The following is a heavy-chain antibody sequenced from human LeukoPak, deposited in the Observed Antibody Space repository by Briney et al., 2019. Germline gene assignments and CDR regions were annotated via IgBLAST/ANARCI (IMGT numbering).Heavy chain of an antibody. CDR1: GYTFTGYY. D-gene: IGHD4-17*01. V-gene: IGHV1-2*02. CDR3: ARERNSNYGRYFNY. J-gene: IGHJ4*02. Sequence: ASVKVSCKASGYTFTGYYMHWVRQAPGQGLEWMGWINPNSGGTNYAQKFQGRVTMTRDTSISTAYMELSRLRSDDTAVYYCARERNSNYGRYFNYWGPGTLVTVSS. CDR2: INPNSGGT.